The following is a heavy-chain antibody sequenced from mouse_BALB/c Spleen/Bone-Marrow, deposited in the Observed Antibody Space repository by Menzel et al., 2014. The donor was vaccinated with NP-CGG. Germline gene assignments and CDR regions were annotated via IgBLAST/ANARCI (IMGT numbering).Heavy chain of an antibody. CDR3: ARFPMDY. V-gene: IGHV7-3*02. Sequence: EVKLVESGGGLVQPGGSLRLSCTTSGFTFTDSHMSWVRQPPGKALEWLGFIRNKAYDYTTEYSASVKGRFTISRDSSQSILYLQMNTLRPEDSATYYCARFPMDYWGQGTSVTVSS. J-gene: IGHJ4*01. CDR1: GFTFTDSH. CDR2: IRNKAYDYTT.